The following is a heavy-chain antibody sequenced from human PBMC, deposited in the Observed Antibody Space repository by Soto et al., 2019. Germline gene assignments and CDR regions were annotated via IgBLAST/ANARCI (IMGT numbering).Heavy chain of an antibody. CDR1: GFSLSNARMG. CDR3: ARITYGAAAYNYYYYGMDV. D-gene: IGHD6-13*01. Sequence: QVTLKESGPVLVKPTETLTLTCTVSGFSLSNARMGVSWIRQPPGKALEWLAHIFSNDEKSYSTSLKSRLTISKDTTKNQVVLTITNMDPVDTATYYCARITYGAAAYNYYYYGMDVWGQGTTVTVSS. V-gene: IGHV2-26*01. J-gene: IGHJ6*02. CDR2: IFSNDEK.